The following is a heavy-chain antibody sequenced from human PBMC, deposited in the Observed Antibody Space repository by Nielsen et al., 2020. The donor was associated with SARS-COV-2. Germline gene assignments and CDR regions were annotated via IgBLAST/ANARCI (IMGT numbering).Heavy chain of an antibody. J-gene: IGHJ3*02. D-gene: IGHD4-17*01. Sequence: WIRQPPGKGLEWVSYISSSGSTIYYADSVKGRFTISRDNAKNSLYLQMNSLRAEDTAVYYCARSAGDTDAFDIWGQGTMVTVSS. V-gene: IGHV3-11*04. CDR3: ARSAGDTDAFDI. CDR2: ISSSGSTI.